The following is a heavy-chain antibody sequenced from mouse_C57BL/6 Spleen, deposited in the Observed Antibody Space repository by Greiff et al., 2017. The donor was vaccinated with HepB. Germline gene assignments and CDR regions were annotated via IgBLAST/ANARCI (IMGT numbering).Heavy chain of an antibody. V-gene: IGHV14-1*01. J-gene: IGHJ2*01. CDR2: IDPEDGDT. D-gene: IGHD1-1*01. Sequence: VQLKESGAELVRPGASVKLSCTASGFNIKDYYMHWVKQRPEQGLEWIGRIDPEDGDTEYAPKFQGKATMTADTSSNTAYLQLSSLTSEDTAVYYCTPFTTVVGGDYDFDYWGQGTTLTVSS. CDR3: TPFTTVVGGDYDFDY. CDR1: GFNIKDYY.